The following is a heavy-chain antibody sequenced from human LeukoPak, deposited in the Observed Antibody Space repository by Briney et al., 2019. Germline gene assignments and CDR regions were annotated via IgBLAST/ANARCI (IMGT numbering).Heavy chain of an antibody. Sequence: GGSLRLSCAASGSTFSSYSMNWVRQAPGKGLEWVSSISSSSSYIYYADSVKGRFTISRDNAKNSLYLQMNSLRAEDTAVYYCARDQSYYDSSGYYYHDAFDIWGQGTMVTVSS. CDR2: ISSSSSYI. V-gene: IGHV3-21*01. J-gene: IGHJ3*02. CDR1: GSTFSSYS. D-gene: IGHD3-22*01. CDR3: ARDQSYYDSSGYYYHDAFDI.